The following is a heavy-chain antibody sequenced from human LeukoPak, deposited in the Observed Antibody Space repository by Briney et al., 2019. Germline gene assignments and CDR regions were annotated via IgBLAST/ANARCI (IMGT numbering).Heavy chain of an antibody. D-gene: IGHD6-13*01. J-gene: IGHJ4*02. Sequence: GRSLRLSCAASGFTFSSYGMHWVRQAPGKGLEWVAVISYDGSNKYYADSVKGRFTISRDNSKNTLYLQMNSLRAEDTAVNYCAKDSLTSSSWTRSFDYWGQGTLVTVSS. V-gene: IGHV3-30*18. CDR1: GFTFSSYG. CDR2: ISYDGSNK. CDR3: AKDSLTSSSWTRSFDY.